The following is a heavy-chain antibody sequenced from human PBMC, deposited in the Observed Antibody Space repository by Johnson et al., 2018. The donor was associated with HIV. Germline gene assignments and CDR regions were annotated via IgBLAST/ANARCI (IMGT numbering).Heavy chain of an antibody. D-gene: IGHD2/OR15-2a*01. CDR3: ARVSRLGDLELLSDTLDI. CDR2: INWNGGST. J-gene: IGHJ3*02. V-gene: IGHV3-20*04. Sequence: VQLVESGGGVIRPGGSLRVSCVASGFNFDDYGMSWVRQAPGKGLEWVSGINWNGGSTSYADSVKGRFTISRDNAKKSLFLQMNTLRGEYTALYYCARVSRLGDLELLSDTLDIWGQGTMVTVSS. CDR1: GFNFDDYG.